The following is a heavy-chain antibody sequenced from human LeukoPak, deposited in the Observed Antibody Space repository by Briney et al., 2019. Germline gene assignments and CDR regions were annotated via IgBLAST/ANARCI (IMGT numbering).Heavy chain of an antibody. D-gene: IGHD5-18*01. CDR3: AREGGGYSYGHFDY. V-gene: IGHV4-4*07. CDR2: IYTCGST. Sequence: IYTCGSTDYNPSLNSRVTMSVDTSKNQFSLKLSSVTAADTAMYYCAREGGGYSYGHFDYWGQGTLVTVSS. J-gene: IGHJ4*02.